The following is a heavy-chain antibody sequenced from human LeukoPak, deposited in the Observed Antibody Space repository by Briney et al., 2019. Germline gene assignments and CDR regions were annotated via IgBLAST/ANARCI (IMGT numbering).Heavy chain of an antibody. Sequence: SGPTLVNPTQTLTLTCTFSGFSLSTSGVGVGWIRQPPGKALEWLVIIYWDDNKRYSPSLKSRLTITKDTSKNQVVLTMTNMDPVDTATYYCAHRRSGIRGYYFDYWGQGTLVTVSS. CDR3: AHRRSGIRGYYFDY. J-gene: IGHJ4*02. V-gene: IGHV2-5*02. CDR1: GFSLSTSGVG. D-gene: IGHD3-10*01. CDR2: IYWDDNK.